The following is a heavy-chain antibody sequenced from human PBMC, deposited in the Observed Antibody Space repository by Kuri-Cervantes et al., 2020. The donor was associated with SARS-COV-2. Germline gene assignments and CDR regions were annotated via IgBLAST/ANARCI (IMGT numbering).Heavy chain of an antibody. CDR2: ISGCGGAT. CDR1: GFTFSSHA. Sequence: GESLKISCAASGFTFSSHAMIWVRQAPGKGLEWVSSISGCGGATYYADSAKGRFTISSDNSTNTLSLRMNSLRAEDTAVYYCAKPLGYSSYDPPDDWGQGTLVTVSS. J-gene: IGHJ4*02. V-gene: IGHV3-23*01. D-gene: IGHD5-12*01. CDR3: AKPLGYSSYDPPDD.